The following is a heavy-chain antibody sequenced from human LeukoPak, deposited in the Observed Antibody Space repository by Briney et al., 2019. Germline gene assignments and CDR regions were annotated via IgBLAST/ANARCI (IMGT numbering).Heavy chain of an antibody. J-gene: IGHJ2*01. Sequence: PGGSLRLSCAASGFTFSSFAMTWVRQAAGKALECVSASSNGGGYTYYADSVKGRFTISRDNSMNTLYLQMNSLRAEDTAVYYCAKPGGSGSYGDWYFDLWGRGTLVTVSS. CDR2: SSNGGGYT. CDR1: GFTFSSFA. V-gene: IGHV3-23*01. CDR3: AKPGGSGSYGDWYFDL. D-gene: IGHD1-26*01.